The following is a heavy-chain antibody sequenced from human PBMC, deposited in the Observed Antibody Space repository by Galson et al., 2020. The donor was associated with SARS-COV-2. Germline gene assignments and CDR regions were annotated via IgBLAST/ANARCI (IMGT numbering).Heavy chain of an antibody. J-gene: IGHJ4*02. Sequence: ASVKVSCKASGYTFTGYYMHWVRQAPGQGLEWMGWINPNSGGTNYAQKFQGRVTMTRDTSISTAYMELSRLRSDDTAVYYCANLDSSGYYGYFDYGGQGTLVTVSS. CDR3: ANLDSSGYYGYFDY. V-gene: IGHV1-2*02. CDR2: INPNSGGT. D-gene: IGHD3-22*01. CDR1: GYTFTGYY.